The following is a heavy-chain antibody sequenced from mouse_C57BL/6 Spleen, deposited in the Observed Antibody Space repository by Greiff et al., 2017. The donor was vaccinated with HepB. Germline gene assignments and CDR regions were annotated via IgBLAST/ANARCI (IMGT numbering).Heavy chain of an antibody. V-gene: IGHV1-64*01. J-gene: IGHJ1*03. CDR2: IHPNSGST. CDR3: ASYYYGSSYGGYFDV. Sequence: QVQLQQPGAELVKPGASVKLSCKASGYTFTSYWMHWVKQRPGQGLEWIGMIHPNSGSTNYNEKFKSKATLTVDKSSSTAYMQLSSLTSEDSAVYYWASYYYGSSYGGYFDVWGTGTTVTVSS. D-gene: IGHD1-1*01. CDR1: GYTFTSYW.